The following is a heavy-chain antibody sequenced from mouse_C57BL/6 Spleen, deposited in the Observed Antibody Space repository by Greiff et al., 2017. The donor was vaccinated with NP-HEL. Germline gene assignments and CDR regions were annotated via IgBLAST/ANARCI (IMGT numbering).Heavy chain of an antibody. D-gene: IGHD2-1*01. V-gene: IGHV1-26*01. CDR2: INPNNGGT. CDR1: GYTFTDYY. CDR3: ARWDGNPFDY. Sequence: EVQLQQSGPELVKPGASVKISCKASGYTFTDYYMNWVKQSHGKSLEWIGDINPNNGGTSYNQKFKGKATLTVDKSSSTAYMELRSLTSEDSAVYYCARWDGNPFDYWGQGTTLTVSS. J-gene: IGHJ2*01.